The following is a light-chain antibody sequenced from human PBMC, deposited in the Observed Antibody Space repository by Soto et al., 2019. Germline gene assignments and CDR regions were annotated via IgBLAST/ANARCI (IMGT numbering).Light chain of an antibody. J-gene: IGLJ1*01. CDR1: STDFVSYNR. CDR3: SSYTSSSPYV. V-gene: IGLV2-18*02. Sequence: QSVLTQPPSVSGSPGQSVTISCTGTSTDFVSYNRVSWYQQPPGTAPKLMIYEVSNRPSGVSNRFSGSKSGNTASLTISGLQAEDEADYYCSSYTSSSPYVFGTGTKVTVL. CDR2: EVS.